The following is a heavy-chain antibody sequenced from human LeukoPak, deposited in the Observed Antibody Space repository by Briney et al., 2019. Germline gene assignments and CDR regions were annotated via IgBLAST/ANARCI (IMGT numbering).Heavy chain of an antibody. D-gene: IGHD5-12*01. J-gene: IGHJ3*02. CDR1: GGTFSTYG. V-gene: IGHV1-69*11. CDR2: IIPRLSTS. Sequence: SVRVSCKASGGTFSTYGISWVRQAPGRGLEWMGRIIPRLSTSNYAQKFQGRVTITTDESTSTAYMELSSLRSEDTAVYYCARDPHSGYDRLFDAFDIWGQGTMVTVSS. CDR3: ARDPHSGYDRLFDAFDI.